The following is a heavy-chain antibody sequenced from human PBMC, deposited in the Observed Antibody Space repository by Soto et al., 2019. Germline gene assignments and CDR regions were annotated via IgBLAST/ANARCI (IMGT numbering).Heavy chain of an antibody. CDR3: ARNGWGDI. D-gene: IGHD6-19*01. CDR1: GYTFTRYY. J-gene: IGHJ3*02. Sequence: GASVKVSCKASGYTFTRYYMHWVRQAPGQGLEWMGMINPSGGSTSSAQKFQGRVTVTRDTSTSTVYMELSSLRSEDTAVYFCARNGWGDIWGQGTMVTVSS. CDR2: INPSGGST. V-gene: IGHV1-46*01.